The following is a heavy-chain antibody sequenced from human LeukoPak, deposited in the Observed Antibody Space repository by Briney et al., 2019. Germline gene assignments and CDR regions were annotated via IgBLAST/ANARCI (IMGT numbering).Heavy chain of an antibody. CDR3: ARVPVDYDFWSGYPTSLYYFDY. Sequence: PSETLSLTCAVYGGSFSGYYWSWIRQPPGKGLEWNGKINHSGSTNYNPPLRSRVAISVDTSKNQFSLKLSSVTAADTAMYYCARVPVDYDFWSGYPTSLYYFDYWGQGTLVTVPS. D-gene: IGHD3-3*01. CDR2: INHSGST. V-gene: IGHV4-34*01. CDR1: GGSFSGYY. J-gene: IGHJ4*02.